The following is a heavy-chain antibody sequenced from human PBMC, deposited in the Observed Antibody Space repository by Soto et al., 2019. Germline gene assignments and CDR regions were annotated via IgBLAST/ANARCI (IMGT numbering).Heavy chain of an antibody. V-gene: IGHV3-21*01. D-gene: IGHD5-12*01. CDR3: ARDSRNGDPDIVATYRVYYYGMDV. CDR1: GFTFSSYS. Sequence: PGGSLRLSCAASGFTFSSYSMNWVRQAPGKGLEWVSSISSSSSYIYYADSVKGRFTISRDNAKNSLYLQMNSLRAEDTAVYYCARDSRNGDPDIVATYRVYYYGMDVWGQGTTVTVSS. CDR2: ISSSSSYI. J-gene: IGHJ6*02.